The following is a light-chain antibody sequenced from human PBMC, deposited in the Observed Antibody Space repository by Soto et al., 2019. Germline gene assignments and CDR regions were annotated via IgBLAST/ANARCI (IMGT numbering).Light chain of an antibody. CDR3: QKYNSVPLT. CDR2: GAY. Sequence: EIVVKHSPATVSLSPSKRTTLSFMASQRVGKNLAWYQQKPGQPPRLLIYGAYNRATGIPASFSGSGSGTDFTLTISSLQPEDVAVYYCQKYNSVPLTFGGGTKVDIK. J-gene: IGKJ4*01. CDR1: QRVGKN. V-gene: IGKV3-15*01.